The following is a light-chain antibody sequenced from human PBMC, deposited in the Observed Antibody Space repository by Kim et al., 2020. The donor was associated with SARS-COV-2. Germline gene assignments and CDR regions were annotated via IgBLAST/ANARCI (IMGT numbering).Light chain of an antibody. CDR2: DVS. Sequence: IQLTQSPSTLSASVGDRVTITCRASQSIGGWLAWYQQKPGKAPKLLIHDVSSVESGVPSRFSGSGSETEFTLTISSLQPDDFATYYYQHHSTYPFTFGQGTRLEIK. V-gene: IGKV1-5*01. CDR3: QHHSTYPFT. CDR1: QSIGGW. J-gene: IGKJ5*01.